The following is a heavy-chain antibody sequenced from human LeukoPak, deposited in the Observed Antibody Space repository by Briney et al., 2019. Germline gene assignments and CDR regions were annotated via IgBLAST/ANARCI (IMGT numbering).Heavy chain of an antibody. V-gene: IGHV3-21*01. CDR3: ARDPGTTGTTWWFDP. D-gene: IGHD1-1*01. CDR1: GFTFSSYS. CDR2: ISSSSSYI. Sequence: GGSLRLSCAASGFTFSSYSMNWVRQVPGKGLEWVSSISSSSSYIYYADSVKGRFTISRDNAKNSLYLQMNSLRAEDTAVYYCARDPGTTGTTWWFDPWGQGTLVTVSS. J-gene: IGHJ5*02.